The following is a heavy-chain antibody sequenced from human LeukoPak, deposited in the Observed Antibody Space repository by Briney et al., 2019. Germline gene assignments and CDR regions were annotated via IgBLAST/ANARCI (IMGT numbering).Heavy chain of an antibody. CDR2: IYSDGRT. V-gene: IGHV3-53*01. CDR3: ARAPVTSCRGAYCYPFDY. J-gene: IGHJ4*02. Sequence: GGSLRLSCAASGFTVSNKYMTWVRQAPGKGLEWVSLIYSDGRTYYADSVRGRFTISRDNSKNTLYLQMNSLRVEDAAVYYCARAPVTSCRGAYCYPFDYWGQGTLVTVSS. D-gene: IGHD2-21*01. CDR1: GFTVSNKY.